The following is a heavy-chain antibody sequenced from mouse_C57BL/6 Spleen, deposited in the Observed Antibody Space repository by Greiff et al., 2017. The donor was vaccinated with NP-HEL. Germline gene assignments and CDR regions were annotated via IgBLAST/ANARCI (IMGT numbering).Heavy chain of an antibody. J-gene: IGHJ4*01. Sequence: EVQLQQSGPELVKPGASVKIPCKASGYTFTDYNMDWVKQSHGKSLEWIGDINPNNGGTIYNQKFKGKATFTVDKSSSTAYMELRSLTSEDTAVYYCARNYAMDYWGQGTSVTVSS. CDR3: ARNYAMDY. CDR1: GYTFTDYN. CDR2: INPNNGGT. V-gene: IGHV1-18*01.